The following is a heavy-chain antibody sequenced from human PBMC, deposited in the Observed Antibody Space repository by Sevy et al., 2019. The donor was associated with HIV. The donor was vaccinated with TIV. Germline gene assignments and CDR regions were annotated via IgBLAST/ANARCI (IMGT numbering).Heavy chain of an antibody. CDR3: ARLDENCSGGSCYGMDV. J-gene: IGHJ6*02. CDR2: IYYSGST. V-gene: IGHV4-30-4*01. CDR1: GGSISSGDYY. Sequence: SETLSLTCTVSGGSISSGDYYWSWIRQPPGKGLERIGYIYYSGSTYYNPSLKSRVTISVDTSKNQFSLKLSSVTAADTAVYYCARLDENCSGGSCYGMDVWGQGTTVTVSS. D-gene: IGHD2-15*01.